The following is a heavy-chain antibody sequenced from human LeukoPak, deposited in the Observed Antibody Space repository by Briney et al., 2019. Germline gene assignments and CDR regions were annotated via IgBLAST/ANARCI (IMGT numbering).Heavy chain of an antibody. V-gene: IGHV4-31*03. CDR2: IYYSGSA. CDR1: GGSISSGGYY. CDR3: AREQGSPVGATEFGY. Sequence: PSATLSLTCTVSGGSISSGGYYWSWIRQHPGKGLEWIGYIYYSGSAYYNPSLKSRVTISVDTSKNQFSLKLSSVTAADTAVYYCAREQGSPVGATEFGYWGQGTLVTLSS. D-gene: IGHD1-26*01. J-gene: IGHJ4*02.